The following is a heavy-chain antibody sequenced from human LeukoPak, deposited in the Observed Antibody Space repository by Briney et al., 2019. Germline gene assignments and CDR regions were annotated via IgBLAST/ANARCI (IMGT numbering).Heavy chain of an antibody. CDR3: ALRDYDILTGYRY. Sequence: PGGSPRLSCAASGFTFSNYAMTWVRQAPGKGLEWVSGISGSGGSTYYADSVKGRFTISRDNSKNTLYLQMNSLRADDTAVYYCALRDYDILTGYRYWGQGTLVTVSS. J-gene: IGHJ4*02. V-gene: IGHV3-23*01. CDR2: ISGSGGST. CDR1: GFTFSNYA. D-gene: IGHD3-9*01.